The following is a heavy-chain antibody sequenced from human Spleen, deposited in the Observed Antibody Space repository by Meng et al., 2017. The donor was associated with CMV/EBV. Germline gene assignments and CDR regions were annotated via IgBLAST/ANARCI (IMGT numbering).Heavy chain of an antibody. CDR3: ARAGLTIFGVVILDDH. D-gene: IGHD3-3*01. Sequence: ASVKVSCKASGYTFTDHYIHWVRQAPGQGLEWMGWINPNSGGTNYQQKFQGRVTMTRDTSITTAYMELSRLSFDDTAVYYCARAGLTIFGVVILDDHWGQGTLVTVSS. CDR1: GYTFTDHY. V-gene: IGHV1-2*02. CDR2: INPNSGGT. J-gene: IGHJ4*02.